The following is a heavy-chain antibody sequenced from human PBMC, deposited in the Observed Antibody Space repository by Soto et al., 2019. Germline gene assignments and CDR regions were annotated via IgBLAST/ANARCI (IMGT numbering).Heavy chain of an antibody. CDR1: GFTFSSYA. J-gene: IGHJ4*02. CDR2: ISGSGGST. V-gene: IGHV3-23*01. D-gene: IGHD2-15*01. CDR3: AKAGHRYCSGGSCYS. Sequence: GGSLRRSCAASGFTFSSYAMSWVRQAPGKGLEWVSAISGSGGSTYYADSVKGRFAISRDNSKSTLYLQMNSLRAEDTAVYYCAKAGHRYCSGGSCYSWGQGTLVTVSS.